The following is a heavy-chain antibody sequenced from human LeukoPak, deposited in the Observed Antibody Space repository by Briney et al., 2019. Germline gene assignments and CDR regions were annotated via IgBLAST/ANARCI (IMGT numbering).Heavy chain of an antibody. J-gene: IGHJ2*01. V-gene: IGHV4-61*02. Sequence: SETLSLTCTVSGGSISSGSYYWTWIRQPAGKGLEWIGRIYTGGTTNYNPSLKSRVTISVDTSRNQFSLKLGSVTAADTAVYFCAAFLVVPAAIPSWYFDLWGRGTLVTVSS. CDR2: IYTGGTT. CDR3: AAFLVVPAAIPSWYFDL. D-gene: IGHD2-2*01. CDR1: GGSISSGSYY.